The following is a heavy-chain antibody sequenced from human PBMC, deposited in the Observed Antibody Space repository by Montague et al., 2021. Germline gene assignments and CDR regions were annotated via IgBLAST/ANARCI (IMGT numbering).Heavy chain of an antibody. V-gene: IGHV4-34*01. D-gene: IGHD3-10*01. J-gene: IGHJ4*02. CDR3: ASDRGPFDY. CDR2: VRHIGST. Sequence: SETLSLTCGVYGGSLSEYYWTWIRQSPEKGLEWIGEVRHIGSTNYNPSLKSRVTMSVDKSKNQFSLKLRSVTAADTAVYYCASDRGPFDYWGQGTVVTVSP. CDR1: GGSLSEYY.